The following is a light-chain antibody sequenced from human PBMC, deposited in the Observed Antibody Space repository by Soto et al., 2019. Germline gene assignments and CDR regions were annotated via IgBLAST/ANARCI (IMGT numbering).Light chain of an antibody. J-gene: IGLJ2*01. Sequence: QSALTQPASVSGSPGQSITISCTGTSSDIGDYDYVSWYQHLPSKAPKLLIFDVTHRPSGVSDRFSGSKSGNTASLTISGVRPEDEADYYCCSYTDIALDVVFGAGTKLTVL. V-gene: IGLV2-14*01. CDR1: SSDIGDYDY. CDR2: DVT. CDR3: CSYTDIALDVV.